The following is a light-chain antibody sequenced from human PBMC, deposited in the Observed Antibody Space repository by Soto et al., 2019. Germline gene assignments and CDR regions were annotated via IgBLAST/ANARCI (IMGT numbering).Light chain of an antibody. CDR2: GAS. J-gene: IGKJ1*01. CDR3: QQYNNRPPWT. Sequence: EIVMTQSPATLSVSPGERATLSCRASQSVSSNLAWYQQKPGQAPRLLIYGASTRATGIPARFIGSGSGTEFTLTISSLQAEDFAVDYCQQYNNRPPWTFGRGTKVEIK. CDR1: QSVSSN. V-gene: IGKV3-15*01.